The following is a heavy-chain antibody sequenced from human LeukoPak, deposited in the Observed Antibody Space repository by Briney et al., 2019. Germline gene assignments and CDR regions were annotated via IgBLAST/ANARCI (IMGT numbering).Heavy chain of an antibody. J-gene: IGHJ6*03. CDR3: ARGGSVVVVPAALTLYYMDV. CDR1: GYTFTGHY. V-gene: IGHV1-2*02. CDR2: INPNSGGT. Sequence: ASVKVSCKASGYTFTGHYMHWVRQAPGQGLEWMGWINPNSGGTNSAQKFQGRVTMTRDTSISTAYMELSRLRSDDTAVYYCARGGSVVVVPAALTLYYMDVWGKGTTVTVSS. D-gene: IGHD2-2*01.